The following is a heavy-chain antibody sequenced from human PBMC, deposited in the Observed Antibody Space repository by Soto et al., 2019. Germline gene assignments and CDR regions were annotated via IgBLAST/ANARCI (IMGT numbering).Heavy chain of an antibody. V-gene: IGHV3-11*01. J-gene: IGHJ4*02. CDR2: ISTNSITI. CDR3: ASARAGSGRSFDD. Sequence: QVQLVESGGGLVKPGGSLRLSCAASGFTFSDYYMSWIRQAPGKGLEWVSYISTNSITIYYTDSVKGRLTISRDNARNPLYRQMNSLRAEDTAMYYGASARAGSGRSFDDWGQGTLVAVSS. D-gene: IGHD1-26*01. CDR1: GFTFSDYY.